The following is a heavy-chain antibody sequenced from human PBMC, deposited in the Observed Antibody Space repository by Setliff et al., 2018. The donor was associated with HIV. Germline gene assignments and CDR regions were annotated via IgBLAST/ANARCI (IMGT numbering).Heavy chain of an antibody. J-gene: IGHJ4*02. CDR2: IWFDGINK. D-gene: IGHD7-27*01. Sequence: GGSLRLSCAASGFTFSSYGMHWVRQAPGKGLEWVAVIWFDGINKYYADSVKGRFTISRDDSKNTVYLQMNSLRVEDKAVYYCARQVGNKVLFDSWGQGTLVTVSS. V-gene: IGHV3-33*01. CDR3: ARQVGNKVLFDS. CDR1: GFTFSSYG.